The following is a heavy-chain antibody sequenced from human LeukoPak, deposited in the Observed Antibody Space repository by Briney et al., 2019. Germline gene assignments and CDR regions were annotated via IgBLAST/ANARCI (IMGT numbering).Heavy chain of an antibody. V-gene: IGHV3-21*04. Sequence: GGSLRLSCAASGFTFSTYSMNWVRQAPGKGLEWVSSISSSSSYIYYADSVKGRFTISRDNAKNSLYVQMNSLRAEDTAVYYCAKDLIAALPDKYYFDYWGQGTLVTVSS. D-gene: IGHD6-6*01. CDR3: AKDLIAALPDKYYFDY. CDR1: GFTFSTYS. CDR2: ISSSSSYI. J-gene: IGHJ4*02.